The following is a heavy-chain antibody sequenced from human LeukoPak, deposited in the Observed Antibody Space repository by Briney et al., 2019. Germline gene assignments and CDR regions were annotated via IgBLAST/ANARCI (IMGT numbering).Heavy chain of an antibody. V-gene: IGHV3-7*04. J-gene: IGHJ5*02. D-gene: IGHD3-22*01. CDR3: ARGKQDDTSGYLSRWAWES. CDR1: RLILSNYW. Sequence: GSLRLSCAASRLILSNYWMSWVRQAPGKGLEYVANIKQDGSEKYYVDSVKGRFTISRDNAKNSLYLQMNSLRAEDTAVYYCARGKQDDTSGYLSRWAWESWGQGTLVTVSS. CDR2: IKQDGSEK.